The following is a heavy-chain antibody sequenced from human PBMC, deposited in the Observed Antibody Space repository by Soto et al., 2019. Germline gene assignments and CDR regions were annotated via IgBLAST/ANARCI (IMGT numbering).Heavy chain of an antibody. J-gene: IGHJ4*02. CDR2: IYHSGST. V-gene: IGHV4-31*03. CDR3: ARMSGTYYVPDY. CDR1: NASITSSGYY. D-gene: IGHD1-26*01. Sequence: QVQLQESGPRLVEASQTLSLTCTVSNASITSSGYYWSWVRQPPGKRLEWIGYIYHSGSTFYSPSLQSRLTMSVDTSKNQFSLTLRSVTAADTAVYHCARMSGTYYVPDYWGQATLVTVSS.